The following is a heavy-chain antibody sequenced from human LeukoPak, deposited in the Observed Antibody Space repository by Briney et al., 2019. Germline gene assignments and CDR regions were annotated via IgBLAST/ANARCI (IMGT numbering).Heavy chain of an antibody. CDR1: GGSFSGYY. V-gene: IGHV4-34*01. D-gene: IGHD5-24*01. CDR3: ARSRRGWLQFDY. Sequence: PSESLSPTCAVYGGSFSGYYWSWIRQPPGKGLEWIGEINHSGSTNYNPTLKSRVTISVDTSKSQVSLKLSSVTAADTAVYYCARSRRGWLQFDYWGQGTLVTVSS. J-gene: IGHJ4*02. CDR2: INHSGST.